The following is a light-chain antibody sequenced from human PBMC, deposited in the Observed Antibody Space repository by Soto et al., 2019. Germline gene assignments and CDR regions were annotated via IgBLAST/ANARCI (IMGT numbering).Light chain of an antibody. CDR3: SSYTATITLV. CDR1: SSDVGGYNY. J-gene: IGLJ1*01. Sequence: QSVLTQPPSVSGAPRQRVTISCTGTSSDVGGYNYVSWYQQHPGRAPKLMIFEVTNRPSGVSGRFSGSKSGNTASLTISGLQAEDEADYYCSSYTATITLVFGTGTKVTVL. V-gene: IGLV2-14*01. CDR2: EVT.